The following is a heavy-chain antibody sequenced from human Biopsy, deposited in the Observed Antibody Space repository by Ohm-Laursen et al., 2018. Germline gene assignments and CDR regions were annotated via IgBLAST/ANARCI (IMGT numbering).Heavy chain of an antibody. Sequence: TLSLTCAVYGGSFSGYYWSWIRQPPGQGLEWIGEINHSGSTNFNPSFKSRVTISVDTSKNQFSLKLSSVTAADTAVYYCAVKSCFSTSFDPWGQGTLVTVSS. J-gene: IGHJ5*02. V-gene: IGHV4-34*01. CDR1: GGSFSGYY. CDR2: INHSGST. CDR3: AVKSCFSTSFDP. D-gene: IGHD2-15*01.